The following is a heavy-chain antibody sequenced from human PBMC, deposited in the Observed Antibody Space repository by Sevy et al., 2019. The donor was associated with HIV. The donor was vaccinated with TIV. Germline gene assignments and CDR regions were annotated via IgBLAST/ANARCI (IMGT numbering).Heavy chain of an antibody. J-gene: IGHJ4*02. CDR3: ARELFSGGNAVYGY. Sequence: GGSLRLSCAASGFTFSSYAMNWVRQAPGKGLEWVSSINAISSNIYYADSVKGRFTISRDNAENSLYLQMNSVSAEDTAVYYCARELFSGGNAVYGYWGQGTLVTVSS. CDR2: INAISSNI. CDR1: GFTFSSYA. V-gene: IGHV3-21*01. D-gene: IGHD2-15*01.